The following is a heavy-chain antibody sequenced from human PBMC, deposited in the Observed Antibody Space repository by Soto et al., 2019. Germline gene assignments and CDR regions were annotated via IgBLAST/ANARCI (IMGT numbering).Heavy chain of an antibody. V-gene: IGHV3-7*01. J-gene: IGHJ4*02. CDR2: IKEDGSEK. Sequence: EVQLVESGGTLVQPGGSLRLSCAASGFTFRSYWMSWVRQAPGKGLEWLANIKEDGSEKYYVDSVKCRFTISRDNVENSVDLQMNSLRVEDTAVYYCMRGGGRDSNEHYWGQGTLVTVSS. CDR3: MRGGGRDSNEHY. D-gene: IGHD4-4*01. CDR1: GFTFRSYW.